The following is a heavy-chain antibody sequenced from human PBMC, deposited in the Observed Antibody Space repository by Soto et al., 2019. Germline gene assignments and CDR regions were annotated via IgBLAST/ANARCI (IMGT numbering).Heavy chain of an antibody. CDR3: ARGFGSSWTTFDY. D-gene: IGHD6-13*01. J-gene: IGHJ4*02. V-gene: IGHV4-39*02. CDR1: GGSISSSDHF. Sequence: PSETLSLTCTVSGGSISSSDHFWGWIRQPPEKGLEWIGSIYYTGSTYYNPSLKSRVTISVDTSKNHFSLNLRSVIAADTAVFYCARGFGSSWTTFDYWGQGSLVTVSS. CDR2: IYYTGST.